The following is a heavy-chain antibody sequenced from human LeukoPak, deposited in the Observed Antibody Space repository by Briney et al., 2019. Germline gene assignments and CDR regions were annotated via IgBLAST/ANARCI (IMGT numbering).Heavy chain of an antibody. CDR2: IKSDGSTT. CDR1: GFTFSTYW. Sequence: GGSLRLSCAASGFTFSTYWMHWVRQAPGKGLVWVSRIKSDGSTTAYADSVKGRFTISRDNAKNTLYLQMNSLRAEDTAVYYCAREAYYYDSSGYYRDAFDIWGQGTMVTVSS. CDR3: AREAYYYDSSGYYRDAFDI. D-gene: IGHD3-22*01. V-gene: IGHV3-74*03. J-gene: IGHJ3*02.